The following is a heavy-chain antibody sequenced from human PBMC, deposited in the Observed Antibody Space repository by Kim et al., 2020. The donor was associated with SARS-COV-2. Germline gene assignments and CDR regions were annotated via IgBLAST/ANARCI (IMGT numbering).Heavy chain of an antibody. CDR2: IYPGDSDT. Sequence: GESLKISCKGSGYSFTSYWIGWVRQMPGKGLEWMGIIYPGDSDTRYSPSFQGQVTISADKSISTAYLQWSSLKASDTAMYYCARRHDFWSGYYTSNWFDPWGQGTRVTVSS. V-gene: IGHV5-51*01. CDR3: ARRHDFWSGYYTSNWFDP. D-gene: IGHD3-3*01. J-gene: IGHJ5*02. CDR1: GYSFTSYW.